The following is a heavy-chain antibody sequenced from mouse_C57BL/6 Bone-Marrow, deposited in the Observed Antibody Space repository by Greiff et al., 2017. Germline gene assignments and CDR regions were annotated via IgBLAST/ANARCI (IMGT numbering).Heavy chain of an antibody. V-gene: IGHV3-6*01. CDR2: ISYDGSN. J-gene: IGHJ3*01. CDR1: GYSITSGYY. Sequence: VQLKESGPGLVKPSQSLSLTCSVTGYSITSGYYWNWLRQFPGNKLEWMGYISYDGSNNYNPSLKNRISITRDTSKNQFFLKLNSVTTEDTATYYCARDRADGYYPWLAYWGQGTLVTVSA. D-gene: IGHD2-3*01. CDR3: ARDRADGYYPWLAY.